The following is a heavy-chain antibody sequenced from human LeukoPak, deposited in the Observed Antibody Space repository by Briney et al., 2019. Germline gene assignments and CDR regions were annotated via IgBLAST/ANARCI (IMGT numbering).Heavy chain of an antibody. Sequence: GGSLRLSCAASRFTFSSFWMSWVRQAPGKGLEWVANIKQDGSEIFYVDSVKGRFTISRDNAQNSLYLQMNSLRAEDTAVYYCASGNYFDYWGQGTLVTVSS. CDR1: RFTFSSFW. V-gene: IGHV3-7*01. D-gene: IGHD1-14*01. J-gene: IGHJ4*02. CDR3: ASGNYFDY. CDR2: IKQDGSEI.